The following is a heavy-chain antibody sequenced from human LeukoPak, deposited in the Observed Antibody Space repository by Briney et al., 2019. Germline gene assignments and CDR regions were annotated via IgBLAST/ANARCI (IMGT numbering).Heavy chain of an antibody. D-gene: IGHD2-2*01. CDR3: ARERIPQRAMPLDY. Sequence: GGSLRLSCAASGFTFSSYAMSWVRQAPGKGLEWVSAISGSGGSTYYADSVKGRFTISRDNSKNTLYLQMNSLRAEDTAVYYCARERIPQRAMPLDYWGQGTLVTVSS. J-gene: IGHJ4*02. CDR2: ISGSGGST. CDR1: GFTFSSYA. V-gene: IGHV3-23*01.